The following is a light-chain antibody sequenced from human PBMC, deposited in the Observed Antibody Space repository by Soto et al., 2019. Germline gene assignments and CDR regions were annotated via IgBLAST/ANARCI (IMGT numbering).Light chain of an antibody. CDR2: GAS. Sequence: IQLTPSPSAGSAFVGDRVNSTLRASHIISSLAWYQHKPGRAPKLLIFGASSLQSGVPSRFSGSGSGTDFTLTISSLQPEDFATYYCQQDNSFPNTFGQGTRLEIK. CDR1: HIISS. J-gene: IGKJ5*01. V-gene: IGKV1D-12*01. CDR3: QQDNSFPNT.